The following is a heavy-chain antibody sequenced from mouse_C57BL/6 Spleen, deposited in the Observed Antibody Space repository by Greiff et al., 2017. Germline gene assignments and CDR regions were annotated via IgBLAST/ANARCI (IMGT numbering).Heavy chain of an antibody. J-gene: IGHJ2*01. Sequence: EVKLVESGGGLVQPKGSLKLSCAASGFSFNTYAMNWVRQAPGKGLEWVARIRSKSNNYATYYADSVKDRFTISRDDSESMLYLQMNNLKTEDTAMYYCVSSDSSGYYFDYWGQGTTLTVSS. CDR3: VSSDSSGYYFDY. D-gene: IGHD3-2*02. CDR1: GFSFNTYA. V-gene: IGHV10-1*01. CDR2: IRSKSNNYAT.